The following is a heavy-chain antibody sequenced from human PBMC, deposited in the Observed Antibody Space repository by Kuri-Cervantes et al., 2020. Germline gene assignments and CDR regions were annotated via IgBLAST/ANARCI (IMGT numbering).Heavy chain of an antibody. D-gene: IGHD7-27*01. CDR2: IRSVGTT. Sequence: GESLKISCTASGFTFGDYAMNWVRQAPGKGLEWVGFIRSVGTTEYAASVKGRFTISRDDSKSIAYLQMNSLKIEDTAVYYCASLVGNWGSYGYWGQGTLVTVSS. CDR1: GFTFGDYA. CDR3: ASLVGNWGSYGY. V-gene: IGHV3-49*04. J-gene: IGHJ4*02.